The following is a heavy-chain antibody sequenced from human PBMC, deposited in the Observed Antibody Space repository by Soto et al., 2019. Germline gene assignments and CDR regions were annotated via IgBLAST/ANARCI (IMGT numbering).Heavy chain of an antibody. D-gene: IGHD3-16*01. CDR1: GFTVSSYS. J-gene: IGHJ4*02. CDR2: ISSSGTYI. V-gene: IGHV3-21*01. CDR3: ARAQGGSSDTILLFDY. Sequence: GGSLRLSCAACGFTVSSYSMNWVRQAPGKGLEWVSSISSSGTYIYYADSVKGRFTISRDNAKNSLYLQMNSLRAEDTAVYYCARAQGGSSDTILLFDYWGQGTLVTVSS.